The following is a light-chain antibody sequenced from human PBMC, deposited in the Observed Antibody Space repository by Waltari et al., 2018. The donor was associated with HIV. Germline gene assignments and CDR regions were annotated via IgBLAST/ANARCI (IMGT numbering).Light chain of an antibody. Sequence: EIVLTQSPVTLSLSPGERATLPCRASQSVTSGHLAWYQQGPGQAPRLLIHDASSRATGIPDRFSGSGSGTDFTLTVSRLEPEDFAVYYCHQYSGTPRTFGQGTRLQI. CDR1: QSVTSGH. CDR3: HQYSGTPRT. CDR2: DAS. V-gene: IGKV3-20*01. J-gene: IGKJ2*01.